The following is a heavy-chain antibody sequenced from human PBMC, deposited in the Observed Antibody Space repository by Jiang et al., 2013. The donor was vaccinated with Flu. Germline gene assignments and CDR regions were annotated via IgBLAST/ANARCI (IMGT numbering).Heavy chain of an antibody. CDR2: INAANDYK. CDR3: ARGLGNYYYGLDL. J-gene: IGHJ6*02. D-gene: IGHD4-11*01. CDR1: GYTFTSYG. V-gene: IGHV1-3*01. Sequence: GAEVKKPGASARVSCKASGYTFTSYGVHWVRQAPGQKLEWVGWINAANDYKKYSQKFQGRVTPSRDTSATTAYMELSSLRTGDTAVYYCARGLGNYYYGLDLWGQGTTITVSS.